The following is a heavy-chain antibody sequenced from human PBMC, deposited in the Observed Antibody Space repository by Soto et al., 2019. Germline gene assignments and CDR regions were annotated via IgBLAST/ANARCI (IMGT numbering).Heavy chain of an antibody. J-gene: IGHJ4*02. D-gene: IGHD6-13*01. V-gene: IGHV3-21*01. CDR3: ARAHVGSRWGYFDY. Sequence: GGSLRLSXVASGFTFRSYSMTWVRQAPGKGLEWVSSISYISSDMDYADSVRGRFSISRDNAKNSLFLQMNSLRVEDTAVYYCARAHVGSRWGYFDYWGQGSQVTVSS. CDR2: ISYISSDM. CDR1: GFTFRSYS.